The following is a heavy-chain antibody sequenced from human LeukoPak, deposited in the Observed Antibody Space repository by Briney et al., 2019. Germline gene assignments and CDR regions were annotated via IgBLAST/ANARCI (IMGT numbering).Heavy chain of an antibody. Sequence: PGESLKISCKGSEYIFTTYWIDWVRQMPGKGLEWMGSIYPGDYDTRYSPSLQGQVTISADKSISTAYLQWSSLKASDSAMYYCARCGTIGTGGDYWGQGTLVTVSS. CDR3: ARCGTIGTGGDY. CDR2: IYPGDYDT. D-gene: IGHD1-1*01. J-gene: IGHJ4*02. CDR1: EYIFTTYW. V-gene: IGHV5-51*01.